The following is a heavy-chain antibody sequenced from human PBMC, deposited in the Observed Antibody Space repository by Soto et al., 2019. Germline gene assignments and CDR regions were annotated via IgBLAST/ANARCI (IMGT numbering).Heavy chain of an antibody. J-gene: IGHJ6*02. D-gene: IGHD2-2*01. CDR2: ISYDGSNK. CDR1: GFTFSSYA. CDR3: ARPQLPYDYYYGMDV. V-gene: IGHV3-30-3*01. Sequence: QVQLVESGGGVVQPGRSLRLSCAASGFTFSSYAMHWVRQAPGKGLEWVAVISYDGSNKYYADSVKGRFTISRDNSKNTLYLQMISLRAEDTAVYYCARPQLPYDYYYGMDVWVQGTTVTVSS.